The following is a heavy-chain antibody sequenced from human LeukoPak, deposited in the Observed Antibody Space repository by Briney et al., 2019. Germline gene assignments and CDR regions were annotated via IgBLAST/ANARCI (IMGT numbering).Heavy chain of an antibody. CDR3: ARVGIAVAGAFDI. V-gene: IGHV3-74*01. CDR2: INSDGSST. D-gene: IGHD6-19*01. Sequence: GGSLRLSCAASGFTFSSYSMNWVRQAPGKGLVWVSRINSDGSSTSYADSVKGRFTISRDNAKNTLYLQMNSLRAEDTAVYYCARVGIAVAGAFDIWGQGTMVTVSS. J-gene: IGHJ3*02. CDR1: GFTFSSYS.